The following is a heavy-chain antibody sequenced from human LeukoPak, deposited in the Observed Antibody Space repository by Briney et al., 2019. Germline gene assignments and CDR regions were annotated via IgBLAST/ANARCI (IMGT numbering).Heavy chain of an antibody. CDR1: GFTFNYYN. CDR3: AKASGDYLGPHRALDI. J-gene: IGHJ3*02. V-gene: IGHV3-21*04. CDR2: ITSSGAYI. D-gene: IGHD4-11*01. Sequence: GGALRLSCAASGFTFNYYNMNWVRQAPGKALEWVSSITSSGAYIFYADSVRGRFTISRDNSKNTMSLQMNSLGVEDTALYFCAKASGDYLGPHRALDIWGQGTQVTVS.